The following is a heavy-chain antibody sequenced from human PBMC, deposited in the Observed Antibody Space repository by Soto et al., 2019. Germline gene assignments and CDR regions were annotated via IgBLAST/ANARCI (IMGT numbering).Heavy chain of an antibody. CDR1: GGSFSGYY. J-gene: IGHJ6*02. CDR2: INHSGST. D-gene: IGHD4-17*01. CDR3: ARDPSPPLRYYYYYGMDV. V-gene: IGHV4-34*01. Sequence: SETLSLTCAVYGGSFSGYYWSWIRQPPGKGLEWIGEINHSGSTNYNPSLKSRVTISVDTSKNQFSLKLSSVTAADTAVYYCARDPSPPLRYYYYYGMDVWGQGTTVTVSS.